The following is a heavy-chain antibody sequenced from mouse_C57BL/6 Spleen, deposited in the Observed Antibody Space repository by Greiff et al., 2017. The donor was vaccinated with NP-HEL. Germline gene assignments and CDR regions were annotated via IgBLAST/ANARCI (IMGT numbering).Heavy chain of an antibody. CDR3: ARGLRGGGFYYGDY. CDR1: GYTFTSYG. J-gene: IGHJ2*01. D-gene: IGHD1-1*02. V-gene: IGHV1-81*01. Sequence: QVQLQQSGAELARPGASVKLSCKASGYTFTSYGISWVKQRTGQGLEWIGEIYPRSGNTYYNEKFKGKATLTADKSSSTAYMELRSLTSEDSAVYFCARGLRGGGFYYGDYWGQGTTLTVSS. CDR2: IYPRSGNT.